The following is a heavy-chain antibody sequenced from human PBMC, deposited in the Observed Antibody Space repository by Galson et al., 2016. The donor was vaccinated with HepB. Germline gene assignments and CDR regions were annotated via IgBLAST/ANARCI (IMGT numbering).Heavy chain of an antibody. Sequence: SLRLSCAAYGFTFSSYAMSWVRQAPEKGLEWVSAVSGSGGRTYYTDSVKGRFTISRDNPKNTLYLQMNSLRAEDTAVYYWAKIPGVVTAISLAWGPWGPNWFDPCGQGTLVTVAS. CDR1: GFTFSSYA. CDR2: VSGSGGRT. D-gene: IGHD2-21*02. V-gene: IGHV3-23*01. J-gene: IGHJ5*02. CDR3: AKIPGVVTAISLAWGPWGPNWFDP.